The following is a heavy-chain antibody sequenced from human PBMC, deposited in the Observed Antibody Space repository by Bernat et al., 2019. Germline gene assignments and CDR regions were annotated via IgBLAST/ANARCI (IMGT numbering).Heavy chain of an antibody. Sequence: EVQLVESGGGLVKPGRSLRLSCTASGFTFGDYAMSWFRQAPGKGLEWVGRIKSGAETTDYAAPVKGRFTISRDDSTNTLYLRMNSLKTEDTAVYYCTTNSGWYNFDYWGQGTLVTVSS. CDR1: GFTFGDYA. D-gene: IGHD6-19*01. CDR3: TTNSGWYNFDY. J-gene: IGHJ4*02. CDR2: IKSGAETT. V-gene: IGHV3-15*01.